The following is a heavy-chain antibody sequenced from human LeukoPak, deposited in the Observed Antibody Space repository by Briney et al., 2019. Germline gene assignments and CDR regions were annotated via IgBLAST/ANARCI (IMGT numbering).Heavy chain of an antibody. J-gene: IGHJ3*02. V-gene: IGHV5-51*01. D-gene: IGHD3-3*01. CDR1: GYSITTYW. CDR2: IYPGDSDT. CDR3: ARENTIFGVATNAFDI. Sequence: GESRKISCKASGYSITTYWIGWVRQMPGKGLEWMGIIYPGDSDTTYSPSFQGQVTISADTSISTAYLQWSSLKASDTAMYYCARENTIFGVATNAFDIWGQGTMVTVSS.